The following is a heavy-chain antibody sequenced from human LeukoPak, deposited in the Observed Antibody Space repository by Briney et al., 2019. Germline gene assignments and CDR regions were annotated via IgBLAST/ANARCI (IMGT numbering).Heavy chain of an antibody. V-gene: IGHV1-8*01. CDR1: GYTFTSYD. Sequence: GASVKVSCKASGYTFTSYDINWVRQATGQGLEWMGWMNPNSANTGYAQKFQGRVTMTRDTSINTAYMELSSLTSEDTAVYYCARGWFGEIPFLDFWGQGTLVTVPS. J-gene: IGHJ4*02. CDR2: MNPNSANT. CDR3: ARGWFGEIPFLDF. D-gene: IGHD3-10*01.